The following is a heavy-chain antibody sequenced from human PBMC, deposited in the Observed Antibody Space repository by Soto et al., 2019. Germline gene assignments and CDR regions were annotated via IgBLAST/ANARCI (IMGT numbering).Heavy chain of an antibody. J-gene: IGHJ6*02. CDR1: GFTFSSYG. CDR2: IWYDGSNK. Sequence: QVQLVESGGGVVQPGSSLRLSCAASGFTFSSYGMHWVRQAPGTGLEWVAVIWYDGSNKYYADSVKGRFTISRDNSKNTLYLQMNSLRAEDTAVYYCARDLGIAPTTPQYGMDVWGQGTTVTVSS. D-gene: IGHD6-13*01. CDR3: ARDLGIAPTTPQYGMDV. V-gene: IGHV3-33*01.